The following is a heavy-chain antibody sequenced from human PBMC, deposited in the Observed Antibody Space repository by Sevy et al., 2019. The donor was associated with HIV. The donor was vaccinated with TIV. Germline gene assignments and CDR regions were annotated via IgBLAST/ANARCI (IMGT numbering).Heavy chain of an antibody. Sequence: GGSLRLSCAASGFTFSDHYMEWVHQAPGKGLEWVGRIRNKADSYTTEYAASVKGRFTISRDDSQNSLYLLMNSLKTEDTAVYYCATHAGIAAAGRVFDYWGQGTLVTVSS. D-gene: IGHD6-13*01. CDR1: GFTFSDHY. V-gene: IGHV3-72*01. CDR3: ATHAGIAAAGRVFDY. CDR2: IRNKADSYTT. J-gene: IGHJ4*02.